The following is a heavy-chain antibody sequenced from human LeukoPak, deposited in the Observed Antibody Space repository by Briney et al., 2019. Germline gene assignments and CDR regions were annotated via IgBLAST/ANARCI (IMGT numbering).Heavy chain of an antibody. V-gene: IGHV4-39*07. D-gene: IGHD6-25*01. J-gene: IGHJ5*02. CDR2: INHSGST. CDR3: ARRPPAIRRINWFDP. CDR1: GGSISSSSYY. Sequence: SETLSLTCTVSGGSISSSSYYWSWIRQPPGKGLEWIGEINHSGSTNYNPSLKSRVTISVDTSKNQFSLKLSSVTAADTAVYYCARRPPAIRRINWFDPWGQGTLVTVSS.